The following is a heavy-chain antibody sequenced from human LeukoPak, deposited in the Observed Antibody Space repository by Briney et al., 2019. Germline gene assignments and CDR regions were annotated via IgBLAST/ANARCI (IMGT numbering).Heavy chain of an antibody. CDR2: ISGSGGST. CDR3: AKAPGYSYGPPVDY. J-gene: IGHJ4*02. V-gene: IGHV3-23*01. Sequence: GGSLRLSCAASGFTFSSYAMSWVRQAPGKGLEWVSAISGSGGSTYYADSVKGRFTISRDNSKNTLCLQMNSLRAEDTAVYYCAKAPGYSYGPPVDYWGQGTLVTVSS. CDR1: GFTFSSYA. D-gene: IGHD5-18*01.